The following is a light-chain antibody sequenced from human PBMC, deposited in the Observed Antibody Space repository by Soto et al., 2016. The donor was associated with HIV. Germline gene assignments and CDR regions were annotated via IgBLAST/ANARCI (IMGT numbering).Light chain of an antibody. CDR3: QVWDSSSDHVV. CDR2: DNT. V-gene: IGLV3-21*03. CDR1: NIGSKS. Sequence: SCVLTQPPSVSVAPGKTARITCGGNNIGSKSVHWYQQKPGQAPVVVVYDNTDRPSGIPERFSGSNSGNTATLTISRVEAGDEADYYCQVWDSSSDHVVFGGGTKLTVL. J-gene: IGLJ2*01.